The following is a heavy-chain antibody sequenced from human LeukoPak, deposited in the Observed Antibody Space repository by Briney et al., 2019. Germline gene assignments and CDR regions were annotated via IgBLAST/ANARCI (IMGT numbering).Heavy chain of an antibody. CDR1: RGSISGSIRSYY. V-gene: IGHV4-4*09. Sequence: KPSETLSLTCTVSRGSISGSIRSYYWSWLRQPPGKGLEWIGYISSSGSVNDSPSLRSRVTISVDTSKNQFFLNLSSVSAADTAVYYCARIPLGYSGAYYFDYWGQGTLVTVSP. CDR2: ISSSGSV. CDR3: ARIPLGYSGAYYFDY. D-gene: IGHD5-12*01. J-gene: IGHJ4*02.